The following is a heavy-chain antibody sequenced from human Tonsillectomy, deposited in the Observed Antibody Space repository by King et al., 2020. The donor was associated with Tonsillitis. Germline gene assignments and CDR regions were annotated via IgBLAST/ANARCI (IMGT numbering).Heavy chain of an antibody. D-gene: IGHD6-19*01. CDR1: GGSISSSSYY. CDR3: ARHGAVAGNYYFDY. Sequence: QLQESGPGLVKPSETLSLTCTVSGGSISSSSYYWGWIRQPPGTGLGWIGSIYYSGSTYYNPSLKSRVTISVYTSKNQSSLKLSSVTAADTAVYYFARHGAVAGNYYFDYWGQGTLVTVSS. J-gene: IGHJ4*02. V-gene: IGHV4-39*01. CDR2: IYYSGST.